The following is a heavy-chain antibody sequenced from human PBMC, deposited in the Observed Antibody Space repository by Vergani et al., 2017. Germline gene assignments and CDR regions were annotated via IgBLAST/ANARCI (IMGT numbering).Heavy chain of an antibody. D-gene: IGHD3-3*01. CDR1: GGSISSGGYY. Sequence: QVQLQESGPGLVKPSQTLSLTCTVSGGSISSGGYYWSWIRQHPGKGLEWIGYIYYSGSTYYNPSLKSRVTISVDTSKNQLSRKLSPVTAADTAVYYCARVRMGFLGRDYWGQGTLVTVSS. CDR2: IYYSGST. CDR3: ARVRMGFLGRDY. J-gene: IGHJ4*02. V-gene: IGHV4-31*03.